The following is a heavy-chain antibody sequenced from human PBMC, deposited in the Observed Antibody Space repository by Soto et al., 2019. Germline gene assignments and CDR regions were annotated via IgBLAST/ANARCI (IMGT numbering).Heavy chain of an antibody. Sequence: QVQLQESGPRLVKPSGTLSLTCAVYGGSLSSCNWWRWVRQPPGKGLEWIGEIYRYGSTSYNPSLKSRVTIAVDKSKNQISLKMTSLTAAETAVYFCSGGGRPGQIDWFDPWGQGILVTVSS. J-gene: IGHJ5*02. D-gene: IGHD2-21*01. CDR1: GGSLSSCNW. V-gene: IGHV4-4*02. CDR2: IYRYGST. CDR3: SGGGRPGQIDWFDP.